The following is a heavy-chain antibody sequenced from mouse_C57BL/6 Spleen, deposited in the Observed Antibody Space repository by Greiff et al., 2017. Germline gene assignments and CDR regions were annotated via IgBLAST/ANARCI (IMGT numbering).Heavy chain of an antibody. CDR3: ARQGSGYDAMDY. CDR2: IWSDGST. D-gene: IGHD3-2*02. Sequence: QVHVKQSGPGLVAPSQSLSITCTASGFSLTSYGVHWVRQPPGKGLEWLVVIWSDGSTTYYSALKSRLSISKDNSKSQVILKMNSLQTDDTAMYYCARQGSGYDAMDYWGQGTSVTVAA. J-gene: IGHJ4*01. V-gene: IGHV2-6-1*01. CDR1: GFSLTSYG.